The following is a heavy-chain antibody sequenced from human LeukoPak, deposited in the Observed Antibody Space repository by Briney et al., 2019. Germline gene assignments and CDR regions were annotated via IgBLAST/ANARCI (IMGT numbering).Heavy chain of an antibody. J-gene: IGHJ3*02. D-gene: IGHD6-19*01. CDR1: GVTFSGYS. CDR2: ISGSGGST. V-gene: IGHV3-23*01. Sequence: WESLSLTCAASGVTFSGYSRSLIRQPPGKGLEWVGAISGSGGSTYYADSVKGRFTISRDNSKNTLYLQMNSLRAEDTAVYYCAKGEGSGWSGDAFDIWGQGTMVTVSP. CDR3: AKGEGSGWSGDAFDI.